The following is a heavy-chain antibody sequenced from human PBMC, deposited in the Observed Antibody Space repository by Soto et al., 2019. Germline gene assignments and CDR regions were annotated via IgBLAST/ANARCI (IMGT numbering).Heavy chain of an antibody. D-gene: IGHD6-13*01. Sequence: PGGSLRLSCAASGFTFSSSWIHWVRQAPGKGLVWVSRVSGDGGSTNYADSVKGRFTISRDNAKNTLYLQMNSLRAEDAAVYYCARATIAAAPTGDYYYYMDVWGKGTTVTVSS. CDR2: VSGDGGST. J-gene: IGHJ6*03. V-gene: IGHV3-74*01. CDR1: GFTFSSSW. CDR3: ARATIAAAPTGDYYYYMDV.